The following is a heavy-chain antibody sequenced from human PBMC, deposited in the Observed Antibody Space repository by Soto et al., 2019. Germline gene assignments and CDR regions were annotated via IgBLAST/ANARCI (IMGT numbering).Heavy chain of an antibody. J-gene: IGHJ4*02. CDR3: VRTPGRDGYNHFEY. CDR1: GFTFSIYS. Sequence: GGSLRLSCAASGFTFSIYSVSWVRQAPGRGLEWVSSISSSSDYIYYADSVKGRFTISRDNAKNSLSLQMNSLRAEDTAVYFCVRTPGRDGYNHFEYWGQGTLVTVSS. CDR2: ISSSSDYI. V-gene: IGHV3-21*01. D-gene: IGHD5-12*01.